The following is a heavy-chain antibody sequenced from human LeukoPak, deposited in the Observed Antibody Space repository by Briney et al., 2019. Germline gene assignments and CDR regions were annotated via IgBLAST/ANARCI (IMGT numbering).Heavy chain of an antibody. V-gene: IGHV3-23*01. J-gene: IGHJ4*02. Sequence: PGGSLRLSCAASGVTFSSYGRSWVRQAPGKGLEWVSRMSGSRGRTDYVDSVKGGFTLSRDNSKNTLYLQMNNLTAEDTAVYYCAKLYGVLRYFDWLVPLDYWGQGTLVTVSS. CDR3: AKLYGVLRYFDWLVPLDY. CDR1: GVTFSSYG. CDR2: MSGSRGRT. D-gene: IGHD3-9*01.